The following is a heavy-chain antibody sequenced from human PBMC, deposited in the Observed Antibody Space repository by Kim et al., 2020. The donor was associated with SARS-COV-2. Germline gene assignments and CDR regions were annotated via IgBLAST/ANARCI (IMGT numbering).Heavy chain of an antibody. Sequence: RFTISRDNSKNTLYLQMNSLRAEDTAVYYCAKSSPDSSWYDYYYYYGMDVWGQGTTVTVSS. V-gene: IGHV3-23*01. J-gene: IGHJ6*02. D-gene: IGHD6-13*01. CDR3: AKSSPDSSWYDYYYYYGMDV.